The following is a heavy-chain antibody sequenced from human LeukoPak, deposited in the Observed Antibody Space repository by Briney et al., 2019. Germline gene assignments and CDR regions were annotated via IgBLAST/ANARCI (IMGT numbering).Heavy chain of an antibody. J-gene: IGHJ6*02. V-gene: IGHV3-23*01. D-gene: IGHD1-26*01. CDR2: IGGAAGSR. Sequence: GGSLTLSCAASGFTFSSHAMTWVRQAPGKGLEWVSTIGGAAGSRNFADSVRGRFTISRDNSNNTLFLHMTNLRAEDTAVYYCARDRDIILMGHGMDVWGQGTTVTVSS. CDR3: ARDRDIILMGHGMDV. CDR1: GFTFSSHA.